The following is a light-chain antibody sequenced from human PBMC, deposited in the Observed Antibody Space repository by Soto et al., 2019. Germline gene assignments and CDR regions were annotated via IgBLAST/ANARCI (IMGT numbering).Light chain of an antibody. V-gene: IGLV2-14*01. CDR3: SSYTSSSTPYVV. CDR2: DVS. Sequence: QSVLTQPASVSGSPGQSITISCTGTSSDVGGYNYVSWYQQHPGKAPKLMIYDVSNRPSGVSNRFSGSKFGNTASLTISGLQAEDEADYYCSSYTSSSTPYVVFGGGTQLTVL. J-gene: IGLJ2*01. CDR1: SSDVGGYNY.